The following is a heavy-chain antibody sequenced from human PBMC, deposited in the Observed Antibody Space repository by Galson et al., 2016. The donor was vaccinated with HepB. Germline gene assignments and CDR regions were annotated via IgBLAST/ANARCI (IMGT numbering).Heavy chain of an antibody. V-gene: IGHV1-2*04. J-gene: IGHJ4*02. CDR3: ARSRRGGGNSPHDY. CDR1: GFAFTGYY. D-gene: IGHD4-23*01. CDR2: IDPDSGFA. Sequence: SVKVSCKASGFAFTGYYIHWVRQAPGQGLEWMGWIDPDSGFAYYAQKFQGWVTMTRDTSITTIYMELSRLKSDDTARYFCARSRRGGGNSPHDYWGQGTLVTVSS.